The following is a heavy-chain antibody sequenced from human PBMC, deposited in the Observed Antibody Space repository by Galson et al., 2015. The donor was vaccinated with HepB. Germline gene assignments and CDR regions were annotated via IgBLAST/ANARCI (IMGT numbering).Heavy chain of an antibody. CDR2: IDPRDFYT. J-gene: IGHJ6*02. Sequence: QSGAELKKPGESLRISSKDSGYSFTTYWINWVRQMPGKGLEWMGRIDPRDFYTDYSPSFQGHVSISADKSVNTAFLYWSSLQASDTAIYYCARQSKIVVPASDQHGMDVWGQGTTVTVSS. CDR1: GYSFTTYW. CDR3: ARQSKIVVPASDQHGMDV. D-gene: IGHD3-22*01. V-gene: IGHV5-10-1*01.